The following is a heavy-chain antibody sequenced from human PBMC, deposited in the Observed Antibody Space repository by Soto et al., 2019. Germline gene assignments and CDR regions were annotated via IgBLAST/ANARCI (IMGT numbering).Heavy chain of an antibody. CDR3: ARESIAARPLNGMDV. V-gene: IGHV3-48*03. CDR2: ISSSGSTI. D-gene: IGHD6-6*01. CDR1: GFTFSSYE. J-gene: IGHJ6*02. Sequence: PGGSLRLSCAASGFTFSSYEMNWVRQAPGKGLEWVSYISSSGSTIYYADSVKGRFTISRDNAKNSLYLQMNSLRAEDTAVYYCARESIAARPLNGMDVWGQGTTVTVSS.